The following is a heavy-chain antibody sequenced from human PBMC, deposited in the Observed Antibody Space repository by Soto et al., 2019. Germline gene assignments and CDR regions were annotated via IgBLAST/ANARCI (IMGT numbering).Heavy chain of an antibody. CDR1: GGSVSSGSYY. CDR3: ARVGITGTTFYFDY. V-gene: IGHV4-61*01. CDR2: IYYSGST. J-gene: IGHJ4*02. D-gene: IGHD1-7*01. Sequence: SETLSLTCTVSGGSVSSGSYYWSWIRQPPGKGLEWIGYIYYSGSTNYNPSLKSRVTISVDTSKNQFSLKLSSVTAADTAVYYCARVGITGTTFYFDYWCQGTLVTVSS.